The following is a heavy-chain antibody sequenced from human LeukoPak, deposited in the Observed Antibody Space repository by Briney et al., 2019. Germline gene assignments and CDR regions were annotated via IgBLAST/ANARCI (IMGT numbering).Heavy chain of an antibody. Sequence: SETLSLTRTVSGGSISSGDYYWSWIRQPPGKGLEWIGYIYYGGSTYYNPSLKSRVTISVDTSKNQFSLKLSSVTAADTAVYYCARENYDILTGYYFDYWGQGTLVTVSS. J-gene: IGHJ4*02. CDR3: ARENYDILTGYYFDY. CDR1: GGSISSGDYY. V-gene: IGHV4-30-4*01. CDR2: IYYGGST. D-gene: IGHD3-9*01.